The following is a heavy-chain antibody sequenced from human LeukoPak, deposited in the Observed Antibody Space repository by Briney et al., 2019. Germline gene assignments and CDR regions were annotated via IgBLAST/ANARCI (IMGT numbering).Heavy chain of an antibody. CDR3: ANNQIAAAGTGDFQH. V-gene: IGHV3-48*03. J-gene: IGHJ1*01. CDR1: GFTFSSYE. D-gene: IGHD6-13*01. CDR2: ISSSGSTI. Sequence: SGGSLRLSCAASGFTFSSYEMNWVRQAPGKGLEWVSYISSSGSTIYYADSVKGRFTISRDNAKNTLYLQMNSLRAEDTAVYYCANNQIAAAGTGDFQHWGQGTLVTVSS.